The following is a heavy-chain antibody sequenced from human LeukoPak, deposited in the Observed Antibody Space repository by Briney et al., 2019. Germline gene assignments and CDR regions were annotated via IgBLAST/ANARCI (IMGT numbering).Heavy chain of an antibody. Sequence: SETLSLTCAVYGGSFSRYYWSGTRQPPGKGLEWIGEINHSKSSKYNPSLKSRVTISVDTSKNQFSLKLRSVNAANMAVYYCARGNRGSGYQSEKWGYWYFDLWGRGTLVTVSS. D-gene: IGHD3-3*01. CDR2: INHSKSS. V-gene: IGHV4-34*01. CDR3: ARGNRGSGYQSEKWGYWYFDL. J-gene: IGHJ2*01. CDR1: GGSFSRYY.